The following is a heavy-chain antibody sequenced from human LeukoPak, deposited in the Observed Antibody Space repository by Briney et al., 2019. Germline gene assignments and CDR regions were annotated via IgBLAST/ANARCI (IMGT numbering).Heavy chain of an antibody. CDR2: IYYSGST. CDR1: GGSFSGYY. V-gene: IGHV4-34*11. J-gene: IGHJ5*02. CDR3: ARDYYGSGKGWFDP. D-gene: IGHD3-10*01. Sequence: SETLSLTCAVYGGSFSGYYWSWIRQPPGKGLEWIGYIYYSGSTYYNPSLKSRVSLSDTSKNEFSLNLSSVTAADTAVYYCARDYYGSGKGWFDPWGQGTLVTVSS.